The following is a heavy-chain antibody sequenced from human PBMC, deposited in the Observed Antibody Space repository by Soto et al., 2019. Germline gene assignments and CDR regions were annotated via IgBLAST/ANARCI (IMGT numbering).Heavy chain of an antibody. CDR3: ARDPAGSTRPYYYGMDV. CDR2: ISSRNSFI. Sequence: LRLSCAASGFTFNTYSMNWVRQAPGKGLEWVSFISSRNSFIYYADSVRGRFTISRDNAKNSVFLQMNSLRVEDTAVYYCARDPAGSTRPYYYGMDVWGQGTTVTVSS. CDR1: GFTFNTYS. D-gene: IGHD2-2*01. V-gene: IGHV3-21*01. J-gene: IGHJ6*02.